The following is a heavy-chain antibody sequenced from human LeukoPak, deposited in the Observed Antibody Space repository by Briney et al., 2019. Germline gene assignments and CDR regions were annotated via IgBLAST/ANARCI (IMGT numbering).Heavy chain of an antibody. J-gene: IGHJ3*02. CDR1: GFTFSSYS. CDR3: ARALSPGAFDI. V-gene: IGHV3-21*01. D-gene: IGHD2/OR15-2a*01. CDR2: ISSSSSYI. Sequence: GGSLRLSCAASGFTFSSYSMNWVRQAPGKGLEWVSSISSSSSYIYYADSAKGRFTISRDNAKNSLYLQMNSLRAEDTAVYYCARALSPGAFDIWGQGTMVTVSS.